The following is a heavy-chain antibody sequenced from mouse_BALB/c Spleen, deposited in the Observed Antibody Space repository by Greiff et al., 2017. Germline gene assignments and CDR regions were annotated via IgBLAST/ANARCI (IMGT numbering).Heavy chain of an antibody. CDR1: GYSFTGYY. Sequence: LVKTGASVKISCKASGYSFTGYYMHWVKQSHGKSLEWIGYISCYNGATSYNQKFKGKATFTVDTSSSTAYMQFNSLTSEDSAVYYYASGRNPYDGYAMDYWGQGTSVTVSS. CDR2: ISCYNGAT. CDR3: ASGRNPYDGYAMDY. J-gene: IGHJ4*01. V-gene: IGHV1S34*01. D-gene: IGHD2-14*01.